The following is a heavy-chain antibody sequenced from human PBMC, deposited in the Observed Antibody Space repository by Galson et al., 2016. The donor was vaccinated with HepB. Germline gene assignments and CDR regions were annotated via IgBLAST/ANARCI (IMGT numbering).Heavy chain of an antibody. CDR1: GFTFSSYW. CDR3: ARGPPHYYDTSGYYL. CDR2: INSDGSST. Sequence: SLRLSCAASGFTFSSYWMNWVRQAPGKGLVWVSHINSDGSSTNYADSVKGRFTISRDNAKNTLYLQMNSLRAEDTAVYYCARGPPHYYDTSGYYLWGQGTLVTVSS. J-gene: IGHJ4*02. V-gene: IGHV3-74*01. D-gene: IGHD3-22*01.